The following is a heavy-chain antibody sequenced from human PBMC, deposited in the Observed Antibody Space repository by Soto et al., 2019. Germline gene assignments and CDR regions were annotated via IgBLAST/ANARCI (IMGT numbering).Heavy chain of an antibody. Sequence: ASVKVSCKASGYTVTTYTVHWVRQAPGQGLEWMGWINAGNGIANYAQKFQGRVTITADKSTSTAYMELSSLRSEDTAVYYCARDMEDYGGNFDYWGQGTLVTVSP. D-gene: IGHD4-17*01. CDR1: GYTVTTYT. J-gene: IGHJ4*02. CDR2: INAGNGIA. CDR3: ARDMEDYGGNFDY. V-gene: IGHV1-3*01.